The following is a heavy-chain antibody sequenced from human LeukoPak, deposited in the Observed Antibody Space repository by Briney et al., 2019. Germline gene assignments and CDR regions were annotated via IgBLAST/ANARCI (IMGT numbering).Heavy chain of an antibody. J-gene: IGHJ4*02. Sequence: PGGSLRLSCAASGFTFSSHWMSWVRQAPGKGLEWVANIKKDGSEKYYVDSVKGRFTISRDNAKTSLYLQMNGLRAEDTAVYYCARGLSGVTGYTYGRGIDYWGQGTLVTVSS. V-gene: IGHV3-7*01. CDR2: IKKDGSEK. CDR3: ARGLSGVTGYTYGRGIDY. CDR1: GFTFSSHW. D-gene: IGHD5-18*01.